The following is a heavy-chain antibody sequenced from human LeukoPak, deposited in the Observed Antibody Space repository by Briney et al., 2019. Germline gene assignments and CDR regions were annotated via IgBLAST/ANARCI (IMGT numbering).Heavy chain of an antibody. V-gene: IGHV4/OR15-8*01. CDR3: ARSHDHLWGNYPDY. CDR1: GGSIDSTNW. CDR2: IHHDGRI. J-gene: IGHJ4*02. Sequence: ASETLSLTCDVSGGSIDSTNWWNWVRQPPGKGLEWIGEIHHDGRINYNPSLKSRVTLSVDKSKNQFSLRLNSVTAADTAMYYCARSHDHLWGNYPDYWGQGTLVTVSS. D-gene: IGHD3-16*02.